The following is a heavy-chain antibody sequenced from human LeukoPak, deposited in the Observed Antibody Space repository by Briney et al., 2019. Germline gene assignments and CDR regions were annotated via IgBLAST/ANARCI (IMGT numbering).Heavy chain of an antibody. CDR2: IYYSGST. D-gene: IGHD3-22*01. V-gene: IGHV4-59*01. CDR1: GGSISSYY. J-gene: IGHJ4*02. CDR3: ARVADYYDSSGYSRFDY. Sequence: SETLSLTCTVSGGSISSYYWSWIRQPPGKGLERIGYIYYSGSTNYNPSLKSRDTISVDTSKNQFSLKLSSVTAADTAVYYCARVADYYDSSGYSRFDYWGQGTLVTVSS.